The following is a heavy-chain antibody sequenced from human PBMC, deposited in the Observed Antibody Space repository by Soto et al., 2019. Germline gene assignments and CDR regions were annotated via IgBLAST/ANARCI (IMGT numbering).Heavy chain of an antibody. D-gene: IGHD3-10*01. CDR2: IIPIFGTA. J-gene: IGHJ4*02. CDR1: GGTFSSYA. V-gene: IGHV1-69*13. CDR3: ATLGPWFGESPFDY. Sequence: SVKVSCKASGGTFSSYAISWVRQAPGQGLEWMGGIIPIFGTANYAQKFQGRVTITADESTSTADMELSSLRSEDTAVYYCATLGPWFGESPFDYWGQGTLVTVSS.